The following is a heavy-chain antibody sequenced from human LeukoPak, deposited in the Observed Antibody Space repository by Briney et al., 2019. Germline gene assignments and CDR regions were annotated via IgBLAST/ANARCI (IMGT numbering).Heavy chain of an antibody. CDR1: RFIVSSNY. CDR2: IYSGGNT. J-gene: IGHJ4*02. Sequence: PGGSLRLSSAASRFIVSSNYRTLLPQAPGMGLVGGSVIYSGGNTYYADSVKGRFTISRDNSKNTLYLKMNSMRAEDTAIYYCAKESVAVQAAGDFDYWGQGTLVIVSS. CDR3: AKESVAVQAAGDFDY. V-gene: IGHV3-53*01. D-gene: IGHD2-2*01.